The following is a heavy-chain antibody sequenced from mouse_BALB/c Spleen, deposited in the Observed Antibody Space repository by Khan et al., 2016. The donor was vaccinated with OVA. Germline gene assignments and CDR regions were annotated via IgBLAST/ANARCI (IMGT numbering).Heavy chain of an antibody. V-gene: IGHV1-77*01. Sequence: QVQLQQSGAELARPGASVKLSCKASGYTFTDYYINWMRQRTGQGLEWIGEISPGGDNTYYNEKFKGKATLTADKSSSPAYMQLSSLTSEDAAVYFCAREWAAWFPYWGQGTLVTVSA. CDR2: ISPGGDNT. J-gene: IGHJ3*01. CDR1: GYTFTDYY. CDR3: AREWAAWFPY.